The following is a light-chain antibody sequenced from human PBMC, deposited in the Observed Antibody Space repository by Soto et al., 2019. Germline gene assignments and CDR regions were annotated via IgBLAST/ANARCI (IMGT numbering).Light chain of an antibody. J-gene: IGKJ1*01. CDR1: HSVSST. CDR3: QQHYNLPPK. CDR2: AAS. V-gene: IGKV3-15*01. Sequence: EIVMTQAPATLSVSPGERATLSCRASHSVSSTLAWYQQKPGQAPRLLIYAASTRATGIPARFSGSGSGTEFTLSISSLQSEDFPIYYCQQHYNLPPKFGQGTNV.